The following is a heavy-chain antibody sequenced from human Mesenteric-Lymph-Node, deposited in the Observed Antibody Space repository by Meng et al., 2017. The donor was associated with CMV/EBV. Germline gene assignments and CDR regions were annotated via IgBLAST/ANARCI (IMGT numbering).Heavy chain of an antibody. CDR3: ARVRYCSSNSCYRPYDAFDI. Sequence: SVKVSCKASGGTFSSYAISWVRQAPGQGLEWMGGIIPILGIANYAQKFQGRVTITADKSTSTAYMELSSLRSEDTAVYYCARVRYCSSNSCYRPYDAFDIWGQGTMVTVSS. V-gene: IGHV1-69*10. J-gene: IGHJ3*02. D-gene: IGHD2-2*01. CDR2: IIPILGIA. CDR1: GGTFSSYA.